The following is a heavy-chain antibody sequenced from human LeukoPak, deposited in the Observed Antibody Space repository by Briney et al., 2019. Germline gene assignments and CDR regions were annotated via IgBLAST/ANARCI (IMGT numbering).Heavy chain of an antibody. J-gene: IGHJ4*02. CDR2: IYYSGST. CDR3: ATVATITADFDY. CDR1: GASISSGGYY. V-gene: IGHV4-31*03. Sequence: SETLSLTCTFSGASISSGGYYWSWIRQHPGKGLEWIGYIYYSGSTYYNPSLKSRVTISVDTSKNQFSLKLSSVTAADTAVYYCATVATITADFDYWGQGTLVTVSS. D-gene: IGHD5-12*01.